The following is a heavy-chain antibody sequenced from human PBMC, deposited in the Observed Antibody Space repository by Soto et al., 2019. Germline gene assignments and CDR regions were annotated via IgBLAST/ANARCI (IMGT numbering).Heavy chain of an antibody. Sequence: QVQLVQSGAEVKKPGASVKVSCKASGYTFTSYGISWARQAPGQGLEWMGWISAYNGNTNYAQKLQGRVTMTTDTSTSTAYMELRSLRSDDTAVYYCAKARYCSGGSCYYYMDVWGKGTTVTVSS. CDR3: AKARYCSGGSCYYYMDV. J-gene: IGHJ6*03. CDR1: GYTFTSYG. CDR2: ISAYNGNT. D-gene: IGHD2-15*01. V-gene: IGHV1-18*01.